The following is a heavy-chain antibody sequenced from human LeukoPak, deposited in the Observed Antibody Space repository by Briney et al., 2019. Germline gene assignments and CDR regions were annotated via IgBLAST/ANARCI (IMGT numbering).Heavy chain of an antibody. CDR2: IYYSGST. J-gene: IGHJ6*04. CDR3: ARDRRGSGSYYDYYYYGMDV. V-gene: IGHV4-59*01. D-gene: IGHD3-10*01. Sequence: SDTLTLICSVSGRFISSYYWMWLRQPPGKGLVWIGYIYYSGSTNYNPSLKSRVTISVDTSKNQFSLKLSSVTAADTAVYYCARDRRGSGSYYDYYYYGMDVWGKGTTVTVSS. CDR1: GRFISSYY.